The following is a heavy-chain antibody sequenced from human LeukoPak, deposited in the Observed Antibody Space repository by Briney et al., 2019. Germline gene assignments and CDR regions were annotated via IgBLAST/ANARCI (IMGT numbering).Heavy chain of an antibody. CDR2: IYYSGST. V-gene: IGHV4-59*01. J-gene: IGHJ4*02. CDR3: AREGRQLGDPVDY. Sequence: PSETLSLTCTVSGGSISSYYWSWIRQPPGKGLEWIGYIYYSGSTNYNPSLKSRVTISVDMSKNQFSLKLSSVTAADTAVYYCAREGRQLGDPVDYWGQGTLVTVSS. D-gene: IGHD6-6*01. CDR1: GGSISSYY.